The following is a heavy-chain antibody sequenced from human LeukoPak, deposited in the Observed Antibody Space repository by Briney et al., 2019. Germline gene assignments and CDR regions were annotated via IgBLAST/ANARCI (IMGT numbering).Heavy chain of an antibody. CDR1: GTSISSYY. CDR3: ARTARVPDS. CDR2: IYYSGDI. J-gene: IGHJ4*02. Sequence: SETLSLTCTVSGTSISSYYWSWIRQPPGKGLESIGYIYYSGDINYNPSLKSRVTMSLDASKNQFSLKLSSVTAADTAVYYCARTARVPDSWSQGTLVTASS. D-gene: IGHD3-3*01. V-gene: IGHV4-59*01.